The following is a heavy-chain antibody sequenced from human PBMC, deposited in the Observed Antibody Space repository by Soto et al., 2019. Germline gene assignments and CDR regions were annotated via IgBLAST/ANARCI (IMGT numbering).Heavy chain of an antibody. V-gene: IGHV1-3*01. D-gene: IGHD2-15*01. J-gene: IGHJ4*02. CDR2: INADNGHT. Sequence: ASVKVSCKASGYSFTTYAMHWVRQAPGQRPEWMGWINADNGHTNYSQNFQGRVTITRDTSTSTAYMELRSLRTDDTAVYYCASDRWSGPYYWGQGTLVTVSS. CDR1: GYSFTTYA. CDR3: ASDRWSGPYY.